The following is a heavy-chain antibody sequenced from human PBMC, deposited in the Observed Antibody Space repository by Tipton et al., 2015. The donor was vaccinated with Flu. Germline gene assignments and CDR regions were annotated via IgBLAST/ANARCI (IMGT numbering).Heavy chain of an antibody. D-gene: IGHD6-6*01. CDR3: AREGRREQLALDY. J-gene: IGHJ4*02. CDR1: GDSISSYY. CDR2: IYTSGST. Sequence: TLSLTCTVSGDSISSYYWSWIRQPAGKGLEWIGRIYTSGSTNYNASLKSRVTMSVDTSKNQFSLKLSSVTVADTAVYYCAREGRREQLALDYWGQGTLVTVSS. V-gene: IGHV4-4*07.